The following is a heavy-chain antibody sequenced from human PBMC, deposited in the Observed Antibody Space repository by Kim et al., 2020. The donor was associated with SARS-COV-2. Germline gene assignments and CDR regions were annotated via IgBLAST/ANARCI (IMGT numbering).Heavy chain of an antibody. CDR1: GYTFSNYG. CDR2: ISGSNGAT. J-gene: IGHJ4*02. V-gene: IGHV1-18*01. D-gene: IGHD3-22*01. Sequence: ASVKVSCKASGYTFSNYGISWVRLAPGQGLEWMGWISGSNGATKYAQKFQGRVTMTTDTSADTAYMGLRSLRSDDTALYYCARAHYSNNSPFFYWGQGTLVTVSS. CDR3: ARAHYSNNSPFFY.